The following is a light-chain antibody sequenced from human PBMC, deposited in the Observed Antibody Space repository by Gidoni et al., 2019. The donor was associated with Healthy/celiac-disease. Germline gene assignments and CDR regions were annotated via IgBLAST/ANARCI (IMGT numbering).Light chain of an antibody. Sequence: VLTQSPATLSLSPGERATLSCRASQSVSSYLAWYQQKPGQAPRLLIYDASNRATGIPARFSGSGSGTDFTLTISSLEPEDFAVYYCQQRSNSYTFGQGTKLEIK. J-gene: IGKJ2*01. CDR2: DAS. CDR1: QSVSSY. CDR3: QQRSNSYT. V-gene: IGKV3-11*01.